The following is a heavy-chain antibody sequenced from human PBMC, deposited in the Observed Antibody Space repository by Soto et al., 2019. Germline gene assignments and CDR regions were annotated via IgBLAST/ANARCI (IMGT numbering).Heavy chain of an antibody. Sequence: QLLLQESGSGLVRPSQTLSLTCEVSGGSFSSGSHTWNWIRQPPGKGLEWIGYVYHNGRASYNPSTNKRVTSSVDNSKNQSSLKLASMTAADTAVDYCARDRMVRGWIDPWGQGILVTVSS. V-gene: IGHV4-30-2*01. J-gene: IGHJ5*02. D-gene: IGHD3-10*01. CDR1: GGSFSSGSHT. CDR2: VYHNGRA. CDR3: ARDRMVRGWIDP.